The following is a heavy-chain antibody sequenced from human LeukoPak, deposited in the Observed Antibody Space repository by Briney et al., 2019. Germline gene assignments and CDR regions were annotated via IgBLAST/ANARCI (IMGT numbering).Heavy chain of an antibody. Sequence: PGGSLRLSCAASGFTFTDAWMSWVRQSPGKGLEWVGRIKSKTDGGTTDYAAPVEGRFTISRDDSKNTLYLQMNSLKTEDTAVYYCTTEGCTSGCYFDCWGQGSLVTVSS. V-gene: IGHV3-15*01. J-gene: IGHJ4*02. CDR3: TTEGCTSGCYFDC. CDR2: IKSKTDGGTT. D-gene: IGHD2-8*01. CDR1: GFTFTDAW.